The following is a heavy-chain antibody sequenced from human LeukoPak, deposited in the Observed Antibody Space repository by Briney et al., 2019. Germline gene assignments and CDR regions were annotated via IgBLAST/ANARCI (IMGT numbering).Heavy chain of an antibody. CDR3: ARDQYDTWSRRGNFDS. Sequence: GGSLRLSCAASGFTFSRYWMSWVRQVPQKGLEWVANMKQDGGEIYYVDSVKGRFTISRDNTKNSLYLQMNSLRAEDTAVFYCARDQYDTWSRRGNFDSWGQGTLVIVSS. D-gene: IGHD3-3*01. CDR2: MKQDGGEI. V-gene: IGHV3-7*03. J-gene: IGHJ4*02. CDR1: GFTFSRYW.